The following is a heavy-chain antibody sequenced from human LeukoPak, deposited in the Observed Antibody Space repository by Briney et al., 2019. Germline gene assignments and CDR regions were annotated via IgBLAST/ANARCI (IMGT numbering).Heavy chain of an antibody. J-gene: IGHJ3*02. CDR1: GGSISSYY. Sequence: PSETLSLTCTVSGGSISSYYWSWIRQPPGRGLEWIGYIYYSGSTNYNPSLKSRVTISVDTSKNQFSLKLSSVTAADTAVYYCARGGGYYYVSGAFDIWGQGTMVTVSS. V-gene: IGHV4-59*01. D-gene: IGHD3-22*01. CDR2: IYYSGST. CDR3: ARGGGYYYVSGAFDI.